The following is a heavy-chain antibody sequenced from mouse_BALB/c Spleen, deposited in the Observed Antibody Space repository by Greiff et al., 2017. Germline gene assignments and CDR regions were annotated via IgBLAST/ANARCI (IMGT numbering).Heavy chain of an antibody. CDR3: AGGNSIYYAMDY. CDR2: INPYNGGT. V-gene: IGHV1-26*01. CDR1: GYSFTGYT. J-gene: IGHJ4*01. Sequence: LVKPGASMKISCKASGYSFTGYTMNWVKQSHGKNLEWIGLINPYNGGTSYNQKFKGKATLTVDKSSSTAYMELLSLTSEDSAVYYCAGGNSIYYAMDYWGQGTSVTVSS. D-gene: IGHD2-1*01.